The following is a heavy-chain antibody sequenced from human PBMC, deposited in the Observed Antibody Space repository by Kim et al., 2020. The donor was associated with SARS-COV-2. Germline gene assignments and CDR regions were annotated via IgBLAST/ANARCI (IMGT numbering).Heavy chain of an antibody. Sequence: ADSVKGRFTSSRDNAKNTLYLQMNSLRAEDTAVYYCASGVLRFLDWSFDPWGQGTLVTVSS. J-gene: IGHJ5*02. D-gene: IGHD3-3*01. V-gene: IGHV3-74*01. CDR3: ASGVLRFLDWSFDP.